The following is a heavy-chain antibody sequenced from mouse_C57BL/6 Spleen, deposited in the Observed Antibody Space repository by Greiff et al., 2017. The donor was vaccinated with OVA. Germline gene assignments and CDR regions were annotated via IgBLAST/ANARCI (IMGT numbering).Heavy chain of an antibody. J-gene: IGHJ4*01. CDR3: GKNGLRN. CDR1: GFSFTSYG. CDR2: IWSGGST. D-gene: IGHD2-4*01. V-gene: IGHV2-4*01. Sequence: VKLMESGPGLVQPSQCLSITCTVSGFSFTSYGVHWVRQPPGKGLEWLGVIWSGGSTDYNAAFISRLSISKDNSKSQVFFKMNSLQADDTAIYYCGKNGLRNWGQGTSVTVSS.